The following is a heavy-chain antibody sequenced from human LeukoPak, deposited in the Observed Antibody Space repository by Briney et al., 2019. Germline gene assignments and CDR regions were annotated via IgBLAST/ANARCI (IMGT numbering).Heavy chain of an antibody. CDR1: GFTFSNYW. D-gene: IGHD5-18*01. CDR3: ATVGTGYSYGQFDY. J-gene: IGHJ4*02. Sequence: GGSLRLSCAASGFTFSNYWMHWVRQAPGKGLEWVSVIYSGGSTYYADSVKGRFTISRDNSKNTLYLQMNSLRAGDTAVYYCATVGTGYSYGQFDYWGQGTLVTVSS. CDR2: IYSGGST. V-gene: IGHV3-53*01.